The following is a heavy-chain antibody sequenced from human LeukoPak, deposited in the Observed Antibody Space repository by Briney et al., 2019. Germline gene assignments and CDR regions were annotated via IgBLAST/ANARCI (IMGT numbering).Heavy chain of an antibody. Sequence: ASVKVSCKASGYTFTSYDINWVRQATGQGLEWMGWMNPNSGNTGYAQKFQGRVTMTRNTSISTAYMELSSLRSEDTAVYYCARLQAPNITMVRGVPNYYYYYGTDVWGQGTTVTVSS. J-gene: IGHJ6*02. V-gene: IGHV1-8*01. D-gene: IGHD3-10*01. CDR3: ARLQAPNITMVRGVPNYYYYYGTDV. CDR1: GYTFTSYD. CDR2: MNPNSGNT.